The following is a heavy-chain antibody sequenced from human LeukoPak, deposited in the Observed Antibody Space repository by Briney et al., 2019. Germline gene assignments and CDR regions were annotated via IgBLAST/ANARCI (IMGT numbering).Heavy chain of an antibody. V-gene: IGHV1-24*01. J-gene: IGHJ1*01. Sequence: ASVKVSCKVSGYTLTELSMHWVRQAPGEGLEWMGGFDPEDGETIYAQKSQGRVTMTEDTSTDTAYMELSSLRSEDTAVYYCATDLVVVPGFQHWGQGTLVTVSS. D-gene: IGHD2-2*01. CDR2: FDPEDGET. CDR1: GYTLTELS. CDR3: ATDLVVVPGFQH.